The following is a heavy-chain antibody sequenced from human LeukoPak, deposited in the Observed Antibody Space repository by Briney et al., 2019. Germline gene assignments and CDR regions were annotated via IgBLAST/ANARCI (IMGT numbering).Heavy chain of an antibody. CDR3: AKNQLLTLTYYFDY. CDR1: GFSFSSYA. CDR2: ISGSGGST. J-gene: IGHJ4*02. D-gene: IGHD2-2*01. V-gene: IGHV3-23*01. Sequence: GGSLRLSCAASGFSFSSYAMSWVRQAPGKGLEWVSAISGSGGSTYYADYVKGRFTISRDNSKNTLYLQMNSLRAEDTAVYYCAKNQLLTLTYYFDYWGQGTLVTVSS.